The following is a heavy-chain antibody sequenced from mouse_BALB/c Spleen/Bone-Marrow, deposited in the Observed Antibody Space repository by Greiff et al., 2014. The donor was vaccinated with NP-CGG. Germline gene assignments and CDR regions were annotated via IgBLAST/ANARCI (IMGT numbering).Heavy chain of an antibody. CDR3: ARDDGYYDY. V-gene: IGHV1S29*02. CDR2: IYPYNGDT. J-gene: IGHJ2*01. D-gene: IGHD2-3*01. Sequence: VQLQQSGPELVKPGASVKISCKASGYTFTDYNMHWVKQSPGKSLEWIGYIYPYNGDTGYNQKFKSKATLTVDNSSSTAYMEHRSLTAEDSAVYYCARDDGYYDYWGQGTTLTVSS. CDR1: GYTFTDYN.